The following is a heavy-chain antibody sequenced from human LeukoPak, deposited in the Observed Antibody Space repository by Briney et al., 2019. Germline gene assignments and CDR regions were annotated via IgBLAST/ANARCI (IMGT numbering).Heavy chain of an antibody. V-gene: IGHV4-4*02. J-gene: IGHJ5*02. D-gene: IGHD2-2*01. CDR3: ARDGISGYCSSASCYAP. CDR2: RHHSGST. CDR1: GYSISNNNW. Sequence: SETLSLACAVSGYSISNNNWWNWVRQPPGEGLEWIGERHHSGSTHYNSSLKSRVTISVDTSKNQFSLKLSSVTAADTAVYYCARDGISGYCSSASCYAPWGQGTLVTVSS.